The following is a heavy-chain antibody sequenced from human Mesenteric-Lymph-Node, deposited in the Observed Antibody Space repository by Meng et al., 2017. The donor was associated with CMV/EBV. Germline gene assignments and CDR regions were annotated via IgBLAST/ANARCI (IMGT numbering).Heavy chain of an antibody. CDR3: ARETATYYPTLDY. CDR1: GDSVSSNSAI. J-gene: IGHJ4*02. V-gene: IGHV6-1*01. CDR2: TYYRSGWYS. Sequence: SQTLSLTGAISGDSVSSNSAIWNWIRQSPSRGLEWLGRTYYRSGWYSDYAVSVKSRMTIIADTSKNQFSLHLNSVTPEDTAVYYCARETATYYPTLDYWGQGTPVTVSS. D-gene: IGHD2-15*01.